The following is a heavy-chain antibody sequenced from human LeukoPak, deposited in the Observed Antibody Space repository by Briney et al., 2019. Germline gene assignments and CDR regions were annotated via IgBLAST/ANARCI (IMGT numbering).Heavy chain of an antibody. D-gene: IGHD2-21*01. CDR1: EFTFIAFW. CDR3: VRDSDYQRNSGGLYAHYDALDI. Sequence: GGSLRLACAASEFTFIAFWMSWVRQAPGKGLEWVANIKADGSVKHYVDSVEGRFSISRDNARSSLYLQMNSLRAEDTAVYYCVRDSDYQRNSGGLYAHYDALDIWGHGTMVTVSS. J-gene: IGHJ3*02. CDR2: IKADGSVK. V-gene: IGHV3-7*01.